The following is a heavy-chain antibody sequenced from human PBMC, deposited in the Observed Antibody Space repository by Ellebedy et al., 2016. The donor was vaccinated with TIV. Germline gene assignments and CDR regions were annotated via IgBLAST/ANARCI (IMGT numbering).Heavy chain of an antibody. CDR3: ARSVTAIDY. CDR1: GYTFNRHA. Sequence: AASVKVSCKASGYTFNRHAIHWVRQAPGQRLEWMGWINAGNGNTKHSQKFQGRVTFTRDTSASTAYMELSSLRSEDTAVYYCARSVTAIDYWGQGTLVTVSS. CDR2: INAGNGNT. V-gene: IGHV1-3*01. D-gene: IGHD2-21*02. J-gene: IGHJ4*02.